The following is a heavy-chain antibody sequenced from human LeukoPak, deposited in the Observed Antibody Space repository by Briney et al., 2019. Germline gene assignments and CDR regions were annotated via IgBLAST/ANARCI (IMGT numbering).Heavy chain of an antibody. V-gene: IGHV1-2*02. Sequence: ASVKVSCKASGYTFTGYYMHWVRQAPGQGLERMGWINPNRGGTNYAQRFQGRVTMTRDTSISTAYMELSRLRSDDTAVYYCAREWNYYGSGSYHYYYYGMDVWGQGTTVTVSS. CDR1: GYTFTGYY. CDR3: AREWNYYGSGSYHYYYYGMDV. D-gene: IGHD3-10*01. CDR2: INPNRGGT. J-gene: IGHJ6*02.